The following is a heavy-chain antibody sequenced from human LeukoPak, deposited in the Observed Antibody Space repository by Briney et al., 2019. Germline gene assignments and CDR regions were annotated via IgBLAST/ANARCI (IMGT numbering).Heavy chain of an antibody. Sequence: GRSLRLSCAASGFTFSSYGMHWVRQAPGKGLEWVAVISYDGSNKYYADSVKGRFTISRDNSKNTLYLQMNSLRAEDTAVYYCAKDRGGYPLSIGMDVWGQGTTVTVSS. CDR2: ISYDGSNK. CDR3: AKDRGGYPLSIGMDV. J-gene: IGHJ6*02. CDR1: GFTFSSYG. V-gene: IGHV3-30*18. D-gene: IGHD5-12*01.